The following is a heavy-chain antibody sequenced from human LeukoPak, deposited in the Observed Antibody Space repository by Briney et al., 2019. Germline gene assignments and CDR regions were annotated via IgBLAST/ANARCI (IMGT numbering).Heavy chain of an antibody. CDR2: IRDSGEA. CDR3: ARDRAANQDWVEFDP. J-gene: IGHJ5*02. CDR1: GFRVSDYY. Sequence: GGSLRLSCAVSGFRVSDYYMGWVRQAPGKGLEWVGLIRDSGEAFYADFARGRFAISRDESENTLYLQMNSLRVEDTAVYFCARDRAANQDWVEFDPWGQGTPVIVSS. D-gene: IGHD3/OR15-3a*01. V-gene: IGHV3-66*03.